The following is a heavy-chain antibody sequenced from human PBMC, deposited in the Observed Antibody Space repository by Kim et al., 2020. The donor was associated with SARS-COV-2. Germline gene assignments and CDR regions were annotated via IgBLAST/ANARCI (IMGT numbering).Heavy chain of an antibody. CDR3: ATEIVVVPAAMFGPVDYYYYGMDV. V-gene: IGHV1-46*01. J-gene: IGHJ6*02. CDR2: INPSGGST. CDR1: GYTFTSYY. D-gene: IGHD2-2*01. Sequence: ASVKVSCKASGYTFTSYYMHWVRQAPGQGLEWMGIINPSGGSTSYAQKFQGRVTMTRDTSTSTVYMELSSLRSEDTAVYYCATEIVVVPAAMFGPVDYYYYGMDVWGQGTTVTVSS.